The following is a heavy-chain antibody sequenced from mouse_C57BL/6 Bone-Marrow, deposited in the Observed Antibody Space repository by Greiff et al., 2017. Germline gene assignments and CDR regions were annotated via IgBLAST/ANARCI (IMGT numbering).Heavy chain of an antibody. Sequence: EVQLQQSGTVLARPGASVKMSCKTSGYTFTSYWMHWVKQRPGQGLEWIGAIYPGNSDTSYNQKFKGKAKLTAVTSASTAYMELSSLTNEDSAVYYCTRNGELLWVRRGVYYAMDYWGQGTSVTVSS. V-gene: IGHV1-5*01. D-gene: IGHD2-14*01. CDR3: TRNGELLWVRRGVYYAMDY. CDR1: GYTFTSYW. J-gene: IGHJ4*01. CDR2: IYPGNSDT.